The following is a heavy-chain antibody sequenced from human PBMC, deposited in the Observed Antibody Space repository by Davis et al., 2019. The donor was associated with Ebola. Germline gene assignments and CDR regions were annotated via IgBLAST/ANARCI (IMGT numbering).Heavy chain of an antibody. CDR3: TSTLIVTNDDY. Sequence: GGSLRLSCAASGFTFSSYAMSWVRQASGKGLEWVGRIRSKANSYATAYAASVKGRFTISRDDSKNTAYLQMNSLKTEDTAVYYCTSTLIVTNDDYWGQGTLVTVSS. CDR2: IRSKANSYAT. D-gene: IGHD1-26*01. CDR1: GFTFSSYA. V-gene: IGHV3-73*01. J-gene: IGHJ4*02.